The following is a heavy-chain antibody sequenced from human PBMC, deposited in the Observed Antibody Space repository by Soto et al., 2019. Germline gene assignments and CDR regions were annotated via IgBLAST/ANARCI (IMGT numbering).Heavy chain of an antibody. Sequence: QVQLVQSGAEVKKPGASVKVSCKASGYTFTDYAIHWVRQAPGQRLEYMGWINAGNGNTKYSQKFQGRVTITRDTSAITAYMELSSLTSEDTAVFYCARASGSGMEWYFDYWGQGTLVTVSS. CDR3: ARASGSGMEWYFDY. CDR2: INAGNGNT. J-gene: IGHJ4*02. CDR1: GYTFTDYA. D-gene: IGHD3-10*01. V-gene: IGHV1-3*01.